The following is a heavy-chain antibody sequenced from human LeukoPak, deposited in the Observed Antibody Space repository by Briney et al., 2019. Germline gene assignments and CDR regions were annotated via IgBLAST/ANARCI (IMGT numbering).Heavy chain of an antibody. Sequence: GGSLRLSCAASGFTFSSYEVNWVRQAPGKGLEWVSYISSSGSTIYYADSVKGRFTISRDNAKNSLYLQMNSLRAEDTAVYYCARHYDSSGYDDAFDIWGQGTMVTVSS. J-gene: IGHJ3*02. V-gene: IGHV3-48*03. CDR2: ISSSGSTI. D-gene: IGHD3-22*01. CDR3: ARHYDSSGYDDAFDI. CDR1: GFTFSSYE.